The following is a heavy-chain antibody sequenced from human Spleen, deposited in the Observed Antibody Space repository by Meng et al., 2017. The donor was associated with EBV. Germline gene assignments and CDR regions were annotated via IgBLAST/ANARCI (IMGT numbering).Heavy chain of an antibody. CDR3: AREGLTGTAQDDY. CDR2: ISWSSGNI. D-gene: IGHD1-20*01. J-gene: IGHJ4*02. Sequence: EVQLVGXXXXXXKPXGXXXLSXAASGFTFSDYSMTWVRQAPGKGLEWVSSISWSSGNIHYADSVKGRFTTSRDNAKNSLHLQMNSLRAEDTAVYYCAREGLTGTAQDDYWGQGTLVTVSS. CDR1: GFTFSDYS. V-gene: IGHV3-21*01.